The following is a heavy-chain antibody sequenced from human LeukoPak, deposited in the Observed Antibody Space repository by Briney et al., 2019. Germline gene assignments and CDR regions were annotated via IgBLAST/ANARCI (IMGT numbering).Heavy chain of an antibody. CDR1: GYTFTSYY. D-gene: IGHD3-22*01. J-gene: IGHJ4*02. CDR2: INPSGGST. V-gene: IGHV1-46*01. CDR3: ARDRGLGYYDSSGYYDY. Sequence: ASVKVSCKASGYTFTSYYMHWVRQAPGRGLEWMGIINPSGGSTSYAQKFQGRVTMTRDTSTSTVYMELSSLRSEDTAVYYCARDRGLGYYDSSGYYDYWGQGTLVTVSS.